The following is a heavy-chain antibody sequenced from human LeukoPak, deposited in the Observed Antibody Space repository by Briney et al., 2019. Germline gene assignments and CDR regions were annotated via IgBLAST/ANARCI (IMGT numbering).Heavy chain of an antibody. CDR2: IYPGDSAT. CDR3: ARRGSGWYVDY. J-gene: IGHJ4*02. Sequence: GESLKISCKGSGYTFTSYWIGWVRQMPGKGLEWMGIIYPGDSATRYSPSFQGQVSISVDKSISTAYLQWSSLKASDTAMYYCARRGSGWYVDYWGQGSLVTVSS. D-gene: IGHD6-19*01. CDR1: GYTFTSYW. V-gene: IGHV5-51*01.